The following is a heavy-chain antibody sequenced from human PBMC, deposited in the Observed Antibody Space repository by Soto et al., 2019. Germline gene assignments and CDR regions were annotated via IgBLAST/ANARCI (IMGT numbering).Heavy chain of an antibody. CDR1: GYTFTGYY. V-gene: IGHV1-2*02. J-gene: IGHJ4*02. Sequence: AAAVKVFCKDSGYTFTGYYMDWVRQATGQGLEWMGWINPNSGGTNHAQTFQGRVTMPRDTSISTAYMALSRLRSHDTAVYYCAREPSWSLRGGLYYFASWGQGPRATVS. CDR2: INPNSGGT. D-gene: IGHD6-13*01. CDR3: AREPSWSLRGGLYYFAS.